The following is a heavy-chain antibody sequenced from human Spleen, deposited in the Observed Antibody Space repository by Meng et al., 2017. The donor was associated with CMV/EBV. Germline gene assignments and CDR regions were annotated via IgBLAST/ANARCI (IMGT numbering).Heavy chain of an antibody. Sequence: GELQEAVPGLVKPSGTLSLPFTVSGGSMSSGNYYWSWIRQPPGKGLEWIGYIHHSGSAYYNPSLKSRVSISVDTSKNQFSLNLNSMTAADTAVYYCASFDHIPRRNYFDYWGQGTLVTVSS. CDR1: GGSMSSGNYY. CDR2: IHHSGSA. D-gene: IGHD2-21*01. CDR3: ASFDHIPRRNYFDY. J-gene: IGHJ4*02. V-gene: IGHV4-30-4*01.